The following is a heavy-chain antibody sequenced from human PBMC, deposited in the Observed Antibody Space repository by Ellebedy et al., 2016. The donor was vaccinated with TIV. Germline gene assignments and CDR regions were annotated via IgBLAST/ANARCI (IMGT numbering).Heavy chain of an antibody. J-gene: IGHJ5*02. CDR3: AVGLFDP. V-gene: IGHV1-8*01. D-gene: IGHD3-10*01. CDR1: GYTFTSYE. CDR2: MKPSSGNT. Sequence: AASVKVSCKASGYTFTSYEIKWARQATGQGREYLGWMKPSSGNTGYAQKFQGRVTMTRNTSTSTAYMELSSLRSEDTAVYYCAVGLFDPWGQGTLVTVSS.